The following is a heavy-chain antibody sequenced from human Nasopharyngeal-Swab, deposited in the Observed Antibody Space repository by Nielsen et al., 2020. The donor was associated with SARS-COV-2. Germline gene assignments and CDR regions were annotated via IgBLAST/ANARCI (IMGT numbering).Heavy chain of an antibody. CDR3: ARETGDFGSYWYFDL. D-gene: IGHD3-3*01. CDR2: INHIGST. Sequence: SETLSLTCAVYGGSFSGYYWSWIRQPPGKGLEWIGEINHIGSTNYNPSLKSRVTISVDTSKNQFSLKLSSVTAADTAVYYCARETGDFGSYWYFDLWGRGTLVTVSS. CDR1: GGSFSGYY. V-gene: IGHV4-34*01. J-gene: IGHJ2*01.